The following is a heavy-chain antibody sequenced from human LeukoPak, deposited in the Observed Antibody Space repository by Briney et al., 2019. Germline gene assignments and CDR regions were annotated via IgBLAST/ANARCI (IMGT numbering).Heavy chain of an antibody. CDR3: ARGAYGTPPTFFDY. D-gene: IGHD2/OR15-2a*01. CDR2: ISSSSSYI. J-gene: IGHJ4*02. Sequence: RGSLRLSCAASGFTFSSYSMNWVRQAPGKGLEWVSSISSSSSYIYYADSVKGRFTISRDNAKNSLYLQMNSLRAEDTAVYYCARGAYGTPPTFFDYWGQGTLVTVSS. V-gene: IGHV3-21*01. CDR1: GFTFSSYS.